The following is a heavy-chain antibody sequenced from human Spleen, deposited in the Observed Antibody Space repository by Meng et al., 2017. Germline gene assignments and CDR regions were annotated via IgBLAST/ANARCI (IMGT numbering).Heavy chain of an antibody. Sequence: EVQRVESGGGLVKPGGSLRRSCAASGFTFSTYAMNWVRQAPGKGREWVSGISGGGGSTYYADSVKGRFTISRDNSKNTLYLQMNSLRAEDTAVFYCARGGLGNVLGDYWGHGTLVTVSS. V-gene: IGHV3-23*04. J-gene: IGHJ4*01. D-gene: IGHD7-27*01. CDR2: ISGGGGST. CDR3: ARGGLGNVLGDY. CDR1: GFTFSTYA.